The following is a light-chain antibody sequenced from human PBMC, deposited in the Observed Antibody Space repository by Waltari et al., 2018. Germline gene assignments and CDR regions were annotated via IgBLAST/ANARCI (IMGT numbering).Light chain of an antibody. Sequence: EIVFTQSPDTLSLSPGERATLSCRASQSVTNSLAWYQQKPGQAPRLLIYSASNRATGVPARFSGSGSGTDFTLTISSLEPEDFAVYYCQQRSNWPRTFGQGTKVEIK. J-gene: IGKJ1*01. CDR1: QSVTNS. V-gene: IGKV3-11*01. CDR3: QQRSNWPRT. CDR2: SAS.